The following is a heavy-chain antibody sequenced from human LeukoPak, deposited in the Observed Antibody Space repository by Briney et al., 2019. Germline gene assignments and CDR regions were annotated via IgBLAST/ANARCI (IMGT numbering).Heavy chain of an antibody. Sequence: GESLKISCAASGFTFSNYAMNWVRQAPGKGLEWVSTVSAGSTTYYADSVKGRFTISRDNSKNTLYLQMNSLRAEDTAVYYCTKGQPMFDYWGQGTLVTVSS. V-gene: IGHV3-23*01. CDR1: GFTFSNYA. D-gene: IGHD2-2*01. J-gene: IGHJ4*02. CDR3: TKGQPMFDY. CDR2: VSAGSTT.